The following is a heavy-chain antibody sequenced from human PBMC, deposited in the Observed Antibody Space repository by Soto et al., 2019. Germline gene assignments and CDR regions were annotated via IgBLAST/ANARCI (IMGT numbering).Heavy chain of an antibody. J-gene: IGHJ4*02. Sequence: PSETLSLTCTVSGVSVSSGSYFWRWLRQAPGKGLEWIGNIYDSGSTNYSPALKSRVSMSVDTSKNLFSLKMNSVTAADTAVYYCATSSMVPVDYFDFWGQGTVVTVSS. CDR1: GVSVSSGSYF. CDR2: IYDSGST. V-gene: IGHV4-61*01. CDR3: ATSSMVPVDYFDF. D-gene: IGHD3-10*01.